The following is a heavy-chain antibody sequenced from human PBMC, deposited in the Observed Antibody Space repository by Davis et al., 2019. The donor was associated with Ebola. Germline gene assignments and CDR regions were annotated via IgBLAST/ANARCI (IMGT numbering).Heavy chain of an antibody. V-gene: IGHV1-2*02. CDR3: ASRSYCGGDCYDGMDV. J-gene: IGHJ6*02. CDR1: GYTFTGYY. CDR2: INPNSGGT. D-gene: IGHD2-21*01. Sequence: ASVKVSCKASGYTFTGYYMHWVRQAPGQGLEWMGWINPNSGGTNYAQKFQGRVTMTRDTSISTAYMELSRLRSDDTAVYYCASRSYCGGDCYDGMDVWGQGTTVTVSS.